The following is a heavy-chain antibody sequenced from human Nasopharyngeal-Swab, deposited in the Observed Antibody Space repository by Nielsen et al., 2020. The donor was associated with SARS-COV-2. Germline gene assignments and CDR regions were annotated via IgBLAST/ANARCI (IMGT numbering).Heavy chain of an antibody. Sequence: GGSLRLSCAASGFTFNNYNFNWVRQAPGKGLEWVSSISSSSSYIYYADSVKGRFTISRDNAKNSLYLQMNSLRPEDTAVYYCAKRRPILHLGTSSSSFDYWGQGSLVTVSS. V-gene: IGHV3-21*01. D-gene: IGHD3-16*01. CDR3: AKRRPILHLGTSSSSFDY. J-gene: IGHJ4*02. CDR1: GFTFNNYN. CDR2: ISSSSSYI.